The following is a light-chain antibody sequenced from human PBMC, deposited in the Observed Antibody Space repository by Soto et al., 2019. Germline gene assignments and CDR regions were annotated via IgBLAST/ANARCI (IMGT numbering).Light chain of an antibody. Sequence: QSALTQPPSASGSPGQSVTISCTGTSSEVGGYTYVSWYQQYPGKAPKLIIYEVYKRPSGIPDRFAGSKSGNTASLTVSGLQAEDEADYYCTSYAGSNTYVFGTGTKLTVL. CDR3: TSYAGSNTYV. CDR2: EVY. V-gene: IGLV2-8*01. CDR1: SSEVGGYTY. J-gene: IGLJ1*01.